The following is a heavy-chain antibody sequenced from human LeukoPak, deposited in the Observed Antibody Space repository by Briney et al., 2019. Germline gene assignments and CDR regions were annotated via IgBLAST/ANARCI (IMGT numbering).Heavy chain of an antibody. J-gene: IGHJ4*02. D-gene: IGHD3-22*01. CDR1: GGSLSSGDYY. CDR2: IYYSGST. CDR3: ARAPQLYYYDSSGYIDY. V-gene: IGHV4-30-4*01. Sequence: SETLSLTCTVSGGSLSSGDYYWSWIRQPPGKGLEWIGYIYYSGSTYYNPSLKSRVTISVDKSKNQISLKLSSVTAADTAVYYSARAPQLYYYDSSGYIDYWGQGTLVTVSS.